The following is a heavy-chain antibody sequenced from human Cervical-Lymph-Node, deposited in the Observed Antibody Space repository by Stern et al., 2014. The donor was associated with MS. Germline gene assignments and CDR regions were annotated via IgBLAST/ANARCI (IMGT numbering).Heavy chain of an antibody. V-gene: IGHV3-64*01. J-gene: IGHJ2*01. CDR1: GFTFSSYA. Sequence: EDQLVESGGGLVQPGGSLRLSCAASGFTFSSYAMHWVRQAPGQGLEYVSVISSNGGSTYYANSVKGRFTISRDNSKNTLYLHMGSLRVEDMAVYYCARGVTYCGGDCYGWYFDLWGRGTLVTVSS. D-gene: IGHD2-21*02. CDR3: ARGVTYCGGDCYGWYFDL. CDR2: ISSNGGST.